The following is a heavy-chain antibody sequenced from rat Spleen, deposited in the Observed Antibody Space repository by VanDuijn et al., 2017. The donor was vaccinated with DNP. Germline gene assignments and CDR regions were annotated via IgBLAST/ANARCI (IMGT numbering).Heavy chain of an antibody. J-gene: IGHJ4*01. D-gene: IGHD1-1*01. Sequence: EVQLVESGGGLVQSGRSLKVSCAASGFTFSDYNMAWVRQAPKKSLEWVATITYDGSKTYYRDSVKGRFTISRDNAKSTLYLQMDSLRSEDTATYYCARLRLEWEVRAMDAWGQGTSVTVSS. V-gene: IGHV5S10*01. CDR2: ITYDGSKT. CDR1: GFTFSDYN. CDR3: ARLRLEWEVRAMDA.